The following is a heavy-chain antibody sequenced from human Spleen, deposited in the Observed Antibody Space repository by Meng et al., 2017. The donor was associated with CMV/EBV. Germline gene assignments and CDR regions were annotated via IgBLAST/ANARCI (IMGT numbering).Heavy chain of an antibody. V-gene: IGHV1-2*02. CDR1: GYIFTGYY. Sequence: ASVKVSCKASGYIFTGYYIHWVRQAPGQGLEWMGWINPNSGDTHFAQKFQGRVTMIRDTSIRTAYMELSRLRSDDTAVYYCARDHCNNTNCPGWFDPRGQGTLVTVSS. D-gene: IGHD2-2*01. J-gene: IGHJ5*02. CDR2: INPNSGDT. CDR3: ARDHCNNTNCPGWFDP.